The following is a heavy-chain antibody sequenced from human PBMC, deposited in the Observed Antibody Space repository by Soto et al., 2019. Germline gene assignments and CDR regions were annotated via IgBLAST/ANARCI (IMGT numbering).Heavy chain of an antibody. CDR2: IKQDGSEK. Sequence: VQLVESGGGLVQPGGSLRLSCAASGFTFGDYWMDWVRQAPGKGLEWVANIKQDGSEKYYVDSVKGRFTISRDNAKNSVYLQMSSPRVEDTAVYYCASMPGWGQGTLVTVSS. V-gene: IGHV3-7*01. CDR1: GFTFGDYW. J-gene: IGHJ4*02. D-gene: IGHD2-2*01. CDR3: ASMPG.